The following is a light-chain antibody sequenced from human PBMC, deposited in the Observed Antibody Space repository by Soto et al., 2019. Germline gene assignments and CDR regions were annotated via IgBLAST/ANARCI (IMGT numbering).Light chain of an antibody. CDR1: QSISTW. CDR2: KAS. CDR3: QQYNGYPHT. J-gene: IGKJ2*01. Sequence: DIQMTQSPSTLSASVGDRVTITCRASQSISTWLAWYQQKPGKAPKLLIYKASSLRNGVPSRFSGSGSGREFTLTIYSLHPDDCSSYYCQQYNGYPHTFGQGTKLEIK. V-gene: IGKV1-5*03.